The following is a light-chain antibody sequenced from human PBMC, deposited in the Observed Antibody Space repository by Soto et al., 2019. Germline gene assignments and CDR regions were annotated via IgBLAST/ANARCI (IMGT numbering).Light chain of an antibody. Sequence: DIVLTQYPATMSLSPGERATLSCRASESVTTYLAWYRQKPGQPPRLLIYDASKRATGVPVRFSGSGSGTDFTLTISSLEPEDFAIYYCQQRSNWPALTFGGGTKVEIK. CDR3: QQRSNWPALT. V-gene: IGKV3-11*01. CDR2: DAS. J-gene: IGKJ4*01. CDR1: ESVTTY.